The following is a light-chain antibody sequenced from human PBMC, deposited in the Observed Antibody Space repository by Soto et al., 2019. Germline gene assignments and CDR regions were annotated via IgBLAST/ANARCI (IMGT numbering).Light chain of an antibody. CDR3: QQRNNWPIT. Sequence: EIVLTQSPATLSLSPGERATLSCRASQSVSSYLAWYQQNPGQAPRLLIYDASNRATGIPVRFSGSGSGTDFTLTISSLEPEDFALYYCQQRNNWPITFGQGTRLEIK. CDR2: DAS. V-gene: IGKV3-11*01. J-gene: IGKJ5*01. CDR1: QSVSSY.